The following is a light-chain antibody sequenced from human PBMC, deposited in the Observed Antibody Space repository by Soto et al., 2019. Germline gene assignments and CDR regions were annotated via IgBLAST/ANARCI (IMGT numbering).Light chain of an antibody. Sequence: QSVLTQPPSASGSPGQSVTISCAGTSSDVGGYNFVSWYQQHPGKVPKLMIYEVIKRPSGVPDRFSGSKSGNTASLTVSGLHAEDEADYYCSSYSGSDNFVVFGGGIKLTVL. V-gene: IGLV2-8*01. J-gene: IGLJ2*01. CDR2: EVI. CDR3: SSYSGSDNFVV. CDR1: SSDVGGYNF.